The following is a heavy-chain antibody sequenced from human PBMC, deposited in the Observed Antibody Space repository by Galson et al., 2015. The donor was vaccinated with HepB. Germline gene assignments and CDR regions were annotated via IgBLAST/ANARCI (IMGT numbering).Heavy chain of an antibody. D-gene: IGHD3-10*01. J-gene: IGHJ6*02. CDR1: GFTFSSYG. V-gene: IGHV3-30*18. Sequence: SLRLSCAASGFTFSSYGMHWVRQAPGKGLEWVAVISYDGSNKYYADSVKGRFTISRDNSKNTLYLQMNSLRAEDTAVYYCAKDQLFYYYGMDVWGQGTTVTVSS. CDR3: AKDQLFYYYGMDV. CDR2: ISYDGSNK.